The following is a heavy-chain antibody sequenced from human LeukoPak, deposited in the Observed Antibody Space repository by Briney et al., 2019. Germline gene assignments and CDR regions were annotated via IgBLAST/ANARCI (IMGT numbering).Heavy chain of an antibody. CDR3: ARELGGGMDV. J-gene: IGHJ6*04. V-gene: IGHV3-21*01. CDR1: GFTFSSYS. CDR2: ISSSSSYI. D-gene: IGHD2-15*01. Sequence: GGSLRLSCAASGFTFSSYSMNWVRQAPGKGLEWVSSISSSSSYIYYADSVKGRFNISRDKAKNSLYLQMNSLRAEDTAVYYCARELGGGMDVWGKGTTVTVSS.